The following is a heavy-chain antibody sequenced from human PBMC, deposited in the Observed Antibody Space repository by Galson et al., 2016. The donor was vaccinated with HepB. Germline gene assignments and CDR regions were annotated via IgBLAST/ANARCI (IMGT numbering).Heavy chain of an antibody. CDR1: GFSFNDYG. CDR3: AKLQGWYSDV. D-gene: IGHD1-1*01. Sequence: SLRLSCAGSGFSFNDYGLNWVRQAPGTGLEWVANINQGGGLPYYADSVKGRFPISRDNARNTVFLEMNSLRVDDSAVYYCAKLQGWYSDVWGQGTLVSVSS. CDR2: INQGGGLP. V-gene: IGHV3-7*03. J-gene: IGHJ3*01.